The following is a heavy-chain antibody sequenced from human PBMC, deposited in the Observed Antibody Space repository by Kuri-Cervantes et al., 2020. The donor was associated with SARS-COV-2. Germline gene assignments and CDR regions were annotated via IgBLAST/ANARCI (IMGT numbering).Heavy chain of an antibody. Sequence: GSLRLSCAASGFTFSSYWMSWVRQAPGKGLEWVSYISSSGSTIYYADSVKGRFTISRDNAKNSLYLQMNSLRAEDTAVYYCARAPTVTLDYWGQGTLVTVSS. D-gene: IGHD4-17*01. V-gene: IGHV3-48*04. CDR2: ISSSGSTI. J-gene: IGHJ4*02. CDR3: ARAPTVTLDY. CDR1: GFTFSSYW.